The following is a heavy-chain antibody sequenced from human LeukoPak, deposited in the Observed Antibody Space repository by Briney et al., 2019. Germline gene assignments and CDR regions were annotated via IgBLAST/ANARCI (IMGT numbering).Heavy chain of an antibody. V-gene: IGHV3-33*08. D-gene: IGHD4-17*01. Sequence: PGGSLRLSCAASGFTVSSNYMSWVRQAPGKGLEWVAVIWYDGSNKYYADSVKGRFTISRDNSKNTLYLQMNSLRAEDTAVYYCARDISTDYGYYFDYWGQGTLVTVSS. CDR3: ARDISTDYGYYFDY. J-gene: IGHJ4*02. CDR2: IWYDGSNK. CDR1: GFTVSSNY.